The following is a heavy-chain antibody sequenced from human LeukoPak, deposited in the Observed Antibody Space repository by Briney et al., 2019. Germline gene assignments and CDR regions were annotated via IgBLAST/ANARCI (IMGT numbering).Heavy chain of an antibody. J-gene: IGHJ3*02. V-gene: IGHV3-53*01. CDR2: IYSGGST. CDR3: ARALPSSLFAFDI. CDR1: GFTVSSNY. Sequence: GGSLRLSCAASGFTVSSNYMSWVRQAPGKGLEWVSVIYSGGSTYYADSVKGRFTISRDNSKNTLYLQMNSLRAEDTAVYYCARALPSSLFAFDIWGQGTMVTVS. D-gene: IGHD6-13*01.